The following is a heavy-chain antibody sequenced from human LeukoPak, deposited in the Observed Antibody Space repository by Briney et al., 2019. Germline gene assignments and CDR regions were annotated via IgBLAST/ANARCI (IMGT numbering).Heavy chain of an antibody. CDR3: ARDTPFDY. CDR2: ISFDASQK. Sequence: GGSLRLSCGASGFTFKNYAMHWVRQAPGKGLEWVALISFDASQKYYADSMKGRFTISRDNSKNTLYLQLNSLRREDTAVYHCARDTPFDYWGQGTLVTVSS. CDR1: GFTFKNYA. J-gene: IGHJ4*02. V-gene: IGHV3-30*04.